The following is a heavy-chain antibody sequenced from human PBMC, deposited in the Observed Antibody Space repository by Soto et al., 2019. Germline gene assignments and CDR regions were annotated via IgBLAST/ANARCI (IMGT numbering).Heavy chain of an antibody. CDR2: INSDGSTK. J-gene: IGHJ3*01. Sequence: EVQLVESGGGLVQPGESLRLSCAASGFPFTPFWMHWVRQAPGKGLEWLSHINSDGSTKVYADSVKGRFSISRDNAKNTLYLQLNSLKVEDTAVYYCVRDRGSPDSFYSGGRGTMVTVSS. V-gene: IGHV3-74*01. CDR3: VRDRGSPDSFYS. CDR1: GFPFTPFW. D-gene: IGHD1-26*01.